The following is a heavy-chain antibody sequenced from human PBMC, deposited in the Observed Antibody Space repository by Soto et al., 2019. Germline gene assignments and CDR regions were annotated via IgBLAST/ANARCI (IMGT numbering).Heavy chain of an antibody. CDR2: ISYDGSNK. CDR3: ARDEEVGARYYYYGMDV. V-gene: IGHV3-30-3*01. CDR1: GFTFSSYA. Sequence: GGSLRLSCAASGFTFSSYAMHWVRQAPGKGLEWVAVISYDGSNKYYADSVKGRFTISRDNSKNTLYLQMNSLRAEDTAVYYCARDEEVGARYYYYGMDVWGQGTTVNVSS. J-gene: IGHJ6*02.